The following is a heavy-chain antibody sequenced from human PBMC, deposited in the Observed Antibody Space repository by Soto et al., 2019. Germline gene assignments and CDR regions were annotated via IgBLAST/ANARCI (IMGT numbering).Heavy chain of an antibody. Sequence: SGPTPVNPTETLTLTCTVSGFSLSNAGMGVSWIRQPPGKALEWLAHIFSNDERRFSTSLKNRLTISKDTFNSQVVLIMTNMDPVDTATYYCAQTEDGGRSRTPAGWFDAWGQGTLVTVSS. J-gene: IGHJ5*02. CDR2: IFSNDER. V-gene: IGHV2-26*01. D-gene: IGHD2-15*01. CDR1: GFSLSNAGMG. CDR3: AQTEDGGRSRTPAGWFDA.